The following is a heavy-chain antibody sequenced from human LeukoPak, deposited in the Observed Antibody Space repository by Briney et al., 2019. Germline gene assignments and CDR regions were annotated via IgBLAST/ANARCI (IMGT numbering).Heavy chain of an antibody. CDR3: ARDFYGDYSFEI. CDR1: GFTFTSYT. CDR2: ISSSSSYI. D-gene: IGHD4-17*01. Sequence: GGSLRLSCAASGFTFTSYTMNWVRQAPGKGLEWVSSISSSSSYIYYADSVKGRFTISRDNAKNSLYLQMNSLRAEDTAVYYCARDFYGDYSFEIWGQGTMVTVSS. V-gene: IGHV3-21*01. J-gene: IGHJ3*02.